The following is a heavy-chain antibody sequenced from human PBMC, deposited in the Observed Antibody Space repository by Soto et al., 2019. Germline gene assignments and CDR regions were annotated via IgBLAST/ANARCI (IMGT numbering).Heavy chain of an antibody. Sequence: SETLSLTCAVYGGSFSGYYWSWIRQPPGKGLEWIGEINHSGSTNYNPSLKSRATISVDTSKNQFSLKLSSVTAADTAVYYCARGRGYCTNGVCYSYYYYGMDVWGQGTTVTVSS. CDR3: ARGRGYCTNGVCYSYYYYGMDV. V-gene: IGHV4-34*01. CDR1: GGSFSGYY. J-gene: IGHJ6*02. D-gene: IGHD2-8*01. CDR2: INHSGST.